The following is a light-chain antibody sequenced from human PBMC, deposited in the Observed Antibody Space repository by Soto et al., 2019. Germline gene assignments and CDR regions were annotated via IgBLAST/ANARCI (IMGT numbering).Light chain of an antibody. J-gene: IGKJ4*01. Sequence: EIVLTQSPATLSLSPGNRATLSCRASQSVSSYLAWYQQKPGQAPRLLIYDASNRATGIPARFSGSGSGTDFTLTITSLEPEDFAVYYCQQRSNWPSTFGGGT. CDR2: DAS. CDR3: QQRSNWPST. CDR1: QSVSSY. V-gene: IGKV3-11*01.